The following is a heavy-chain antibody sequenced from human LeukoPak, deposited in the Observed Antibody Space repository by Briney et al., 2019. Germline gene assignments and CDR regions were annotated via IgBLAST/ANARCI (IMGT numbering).Heavy chain of an antibody. CDR3: VRCHYDIFSGAWFDP. CDR2: IIPILDIT. V-gene: IGHV1-69*04. D-gene: IGHD3-9*01. Sequence: SVKVSCKASGGTFSSYGISWVRQAPGQGLEWMGRIIPILDITNNAQKFQGRLTITADKSTSTAYMELSSLRSEDTAVYYCVRCHYDIFSGAWFDPWGQGTLVTVSS. J-gene: IGHJ5*02. CDR1: GGTFSSYG.